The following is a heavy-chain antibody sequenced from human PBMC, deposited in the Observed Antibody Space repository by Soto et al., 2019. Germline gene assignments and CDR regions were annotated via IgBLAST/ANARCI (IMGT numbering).Heavy chain of an antibody. CDR1: GFSLDTGGLG. CDR3: IHSRCGGDCLRSYSSHYYYGLDV. V-gene: IGHV2-5*02. J-gene: IGHJ6*02. D-gene: IGHD2-21*02. CDR2: IYWDDEK. Sequence: QITLKESGPTLVKPTQTLRLTCSVSGFSLDTGGLGVGWIRQPPGKALEWLALIYWDDEKRYSPSLRNRLSISKDTSNSLVVFTMTNMDPVDTATYYCIHSRCGGDCLRSYSSHYYYGLDVWGQGTTVTVSS.